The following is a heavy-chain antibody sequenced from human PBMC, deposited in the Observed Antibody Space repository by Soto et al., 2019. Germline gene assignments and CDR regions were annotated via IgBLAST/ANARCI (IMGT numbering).Heavy chain of an antibody. CDR2: IIPIFGTA. CDR3: ARGVAAAGKPPGSYYYYSMDV. J-gene: IGHJ6*02. Sequence: GASVKVSCKASGGTFSSYAISWVRQAPGQGLEWMGGIIPIFGTANYAQKFQGRVTITADESTSTAYMELSSLRSEDTAVYYCARGVAAAGKPPGSYYYYSMDVWGQGTTVTV. CDR1: GGTFSSYA. V-gene: IGHV1-69*13. D-gene: IGHD6-13*01.